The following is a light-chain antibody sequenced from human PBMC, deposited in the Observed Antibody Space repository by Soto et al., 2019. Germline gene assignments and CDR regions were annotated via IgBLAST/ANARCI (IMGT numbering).Light chain of an antibody. J-gene: IGKJ1*01. V-gene: IGKV1-39*01. CDR2: AAS. CDR3: QQYG. CDR1: QSISSY. Sequence: DIQMTQSPSSLSASVGDRVTITCRASQSISSYLNWYQQKPGKAPKLLIYAASSLQSGVPSRFSGSGSGTYFTLTISDLQPDDFATYYCQQYGFGQGTKVDI.